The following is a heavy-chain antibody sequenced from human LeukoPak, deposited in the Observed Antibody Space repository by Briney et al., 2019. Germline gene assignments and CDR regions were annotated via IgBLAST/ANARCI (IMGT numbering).Heavy chain of an antibody. CDR3: AREPRDCTGGTCHSGGGYYFEY. D-gene: IGHD2-8*02. CDR2: VSGRGDNT. J-gene: IGHJ4*02. V-gene: IGHV3-23*01. Sequence: GGSLRLSCAASGFTFSSYAMSWVRQAPGKGLEWVPAVSGRGDNTYHSDSVRGRFTISRNNSKNTLHLEMNSLRAEDTAVFYCAREPRDCTGGTCHSGGGYYFEYWGQGILVTVFS. CDR1: GFTFSSYA.